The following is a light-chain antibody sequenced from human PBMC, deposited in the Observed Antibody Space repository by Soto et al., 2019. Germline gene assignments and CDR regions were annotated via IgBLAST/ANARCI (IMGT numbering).Light chain of an antibody. V-gene: IGLV2-14*01. CDR1: SSDVGGYNY. J-gene: IGLJ3*02. CDR2: EVS. Sequence: QSALTQPASVSGSPGQSITISCTGTSSDVGGYNYVSWYQQHPGKAPKLMMYEVSNRPSGVSNRFSGSKSGNTASLTISGLQAEEEADYYCSSYTSSSTRVFGGGTKLTVL. CDR3: SSYTSSSTRV.